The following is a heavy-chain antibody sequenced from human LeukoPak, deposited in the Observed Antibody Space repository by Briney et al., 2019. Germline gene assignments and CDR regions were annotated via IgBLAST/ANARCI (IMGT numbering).Heavy chain of an antibody. D-gene: IGHD1-26*01. V-gene: IGHV3-21*04. J-gene: IGHJ4*02. Sequence: GGSLRLSCAASGFTFSVYFMGWVRQAPGKGLEWVSSISYSGPHMFYADSVRGRFTISRDNAENSLFLQMNSLRAEDTAVYYCVRQQTSHGNFDYWGQGTLVTVSS. CDR3: VRQQTSHGNFDY. CDR2: ISYSGPHM. CDR1: GFTFSVYF.